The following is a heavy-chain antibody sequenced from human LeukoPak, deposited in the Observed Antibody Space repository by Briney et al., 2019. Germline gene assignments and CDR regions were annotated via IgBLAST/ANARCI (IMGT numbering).Heavy chain of an antibody. J-gene: IGHJ6*02. CDR3: ARGEDSSSWYDYYGMDV. Sequence: GASVKVSCKASGYTFTGYYIHWVRQAPGQGLEWMGWINPNSGGTNYAQKFQGRVTMTRDTFISTAYMELSRLRSDDTAVYYCARGEDSSSWYDYYGMDVWGQGTTVTVSS. D-gene: IGHD6-13*01. CDR2: INPNSGGT. CDR1: GYTFTGYY. V-gene: IGHV1-2*02.